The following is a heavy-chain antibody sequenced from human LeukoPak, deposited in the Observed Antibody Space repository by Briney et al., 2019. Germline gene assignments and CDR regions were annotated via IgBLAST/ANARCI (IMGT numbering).Heavy chain of an antibody. CDR2: FSGRGAKP. Sequence: GGSLRLSFAASGFTFINYGMGWVPQTPGKGLEWLSRFSGRGAKPYYVASVKGRFTISRDNSRDRIYLQMNSLRTDGMAVYYWARLQPLVISAAKLGVDYWGQGTLVSVCS. D-gene: IGHD2-2*01. J-gene: IGHJ4*02. CDR1: GFTFINYG. CDR3: ARLQPLVISAAKLGVDY. V-gene: IGHV3-23*01.